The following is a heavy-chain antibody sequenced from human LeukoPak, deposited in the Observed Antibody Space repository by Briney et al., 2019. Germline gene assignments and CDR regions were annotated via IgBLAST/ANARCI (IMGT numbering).Heavy chain of an antibody. CDR2: INHSGST. Sequence: SETLSLTCAVYGGSFSGYYWSWIRQPPGKGLEWIGEINHSGSTNYNPSLRSRVTISVDTSKNQFSLKLSSVTAADTAVYYCARGVVVIRYWGRGTLVTVSS. V-gene: IGHV4-34*01. D-gene: IGHD3-22*01. CDR1: GGSFSGYY. J-gene: IGHJ4*02. CDR3: ARGVVVIRY.